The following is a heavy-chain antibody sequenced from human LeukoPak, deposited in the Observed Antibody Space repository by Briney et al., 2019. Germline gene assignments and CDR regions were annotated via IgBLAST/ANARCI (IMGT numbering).Heavy chain of an antibody. V-gene: IGHV1-18*01. J-gene: IGHJ4*02. CDR1: GYTFTSYG. D-gene: IGHD3-3*01. CDR3: ATGRAKYYDFWSGYLN. CDR2: ISAYNGNT. Sequence: EASVKVSCKASGYTFTSYGISWVRQAPGQGLEWMGWISAYNGNTNYAQKLQGRVTMTTDTSTSTAYMELSSLRSEDTAVYYCATGRAKYYDFWSGYLNWGQGTLVTVSS.